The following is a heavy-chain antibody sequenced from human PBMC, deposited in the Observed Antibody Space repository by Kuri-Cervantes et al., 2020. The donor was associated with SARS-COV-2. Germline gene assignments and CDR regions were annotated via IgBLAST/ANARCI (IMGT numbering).Heavy chain of an antibody. V-gene: IGHV3-30-3*02. CDR2: VSYDGNNK. CDR3: AKMEGGFLEWTWIDY. D-gene: IGHD3-3*01. Sequence: GESLKISCAASGLSFRSHAMHWVRQAPGKGLEWVAVVSYDGNNKYHADSVKGRFTISRDNSKNTLHLQMNSLRAEDTAVYYCAKMEGGFLEWTWIDYWGQGTLVTVSS. CDR1: GLSFRSHA. J-gene: IGHJ4*02.